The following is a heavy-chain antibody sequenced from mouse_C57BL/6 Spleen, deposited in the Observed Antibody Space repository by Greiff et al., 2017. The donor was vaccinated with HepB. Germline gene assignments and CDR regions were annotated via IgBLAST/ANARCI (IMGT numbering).Heavy chain of an antibody. CDR1: GYTFTDYN. Sequence: VQLQQSGPELVKPGASVKIPCKASGYTFTDYNMDWVKQSHGKSLEWIGDINPNNGGTIYNQKFKGKATLTVDKSSSTAYMELRSLTSEDTAVYYCARSYYGNLYWYFDVWGTGTTVTVSS. CDR3: ARSYYGNLYWYFDV. D-gene: IGHD2-1*01. CDR2: INPNNGGT. J-gene: IGHJ1*03. V-gene: IGHV1-18*01.